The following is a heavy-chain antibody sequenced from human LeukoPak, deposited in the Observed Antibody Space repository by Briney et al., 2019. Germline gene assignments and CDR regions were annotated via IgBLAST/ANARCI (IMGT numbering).Heavy chain of an antibody. CDR3: AWGYCSGGSCRPFDY. CDR2: ISDSGGST. D-gene: IGHD2-15*01. V-gene: IGHV3-23*01. Sequence: GGSLRLSCAASGFTFSSYAMSWVRQAPGKGLEWVSAISDSGGSTYYADSVKGRFTISRDNSKNTLYLQMNSLRAEDTAVYYCAWGYCSGGSCRPFDYWGQGTLVTVSS. CDR1: GFTFSSYA. J-gene: IGHJ4*02.